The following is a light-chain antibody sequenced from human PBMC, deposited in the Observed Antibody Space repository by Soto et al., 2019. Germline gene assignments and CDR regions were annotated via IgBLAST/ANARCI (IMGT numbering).Light chain of an antibody. CDR2: DAS. CDR1: QSVSSY. Sequence: EIVLTQSPATLSLSPGERATLSCRASQSVSSYLAWYQQKPCQAHRLLIYDASNRATGIPARFSGSGSGTDFTLTISRLEPEDFAVYFCQQFVTSPTWTFGQGTKLDIK. J-gene: IGKJ1*01. CDR3: QQFVTSPTWT. V-gene: IGKV3-11*01.